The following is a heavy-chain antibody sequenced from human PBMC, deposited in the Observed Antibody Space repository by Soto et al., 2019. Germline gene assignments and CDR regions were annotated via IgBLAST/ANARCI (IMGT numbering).Heavy chain of an antibody. CDR3: ARFSGSGWYQGGAEYCQH. CDR1: GGSISSGGYY. Sequence: SETLSLTCTVSGGSISSGGYYWSWIRQHPGKGLEWIGYIYYSGSTYYNPSLKSRVTISVDTSKNQFSLKLSSVTAADTAVYYCARFSGSGWYQGGAEYCQHWGQGTLVTVSS. J-gene: IGHJ1*01. V-gene: IGHV4-31*03. D-gene: IGHD6-19*01. CDR2: IYYSGST.